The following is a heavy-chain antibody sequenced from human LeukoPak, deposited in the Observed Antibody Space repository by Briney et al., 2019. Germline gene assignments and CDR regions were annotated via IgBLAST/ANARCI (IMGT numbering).Heavy chain of an antibody. V-gene: IGHV1-2*02. CDR3: ARSLRDYYDSTGYFSFDI. CDR2: INPNSGGT. Sequence: ASVKVSCKAAGYTFTCYYMHWVRQAPGQGLEWMGWINPNSGGTNYAQKFQGRITMTRDTSISTAYMELSRLRSDDTAVYYCARSLRDYYDSTGYFSFDIWGQGTMVTVSS. J-gene: IGHJ3*02. D-gene: IGHD3-22*01. CDR1: GYTFTCYY.